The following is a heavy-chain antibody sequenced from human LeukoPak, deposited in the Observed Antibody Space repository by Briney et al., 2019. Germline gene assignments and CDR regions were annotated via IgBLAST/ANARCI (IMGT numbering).Heavy chain of an antibody. Sequence: SETLSLTCTVSGGSISSSSYYWGWIRQPPWKGLEWIGSIYYSGSTYYNPSLKSRVTISVDTSKNQFSLKLNSVTAADTAVYYCARVKKVDTSIDYLGQGTLVTVSS. CDR2: IYYSGST. D-gene: IGHD5-18*01. CDR3: ARVKKVDTSIDY. CDR1: GGSISSSSYY. V-gene: IGHV4-39*01. J-gene: IGHJ4*02.